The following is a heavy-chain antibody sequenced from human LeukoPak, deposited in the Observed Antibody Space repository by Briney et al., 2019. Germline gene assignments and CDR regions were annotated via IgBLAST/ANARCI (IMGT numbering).Heavy chain of an antibody. CDR3: AKTPVRRFPLYFDY. D-gene: IGHD3-3*01. J-gene: IGHJ4*02. CDR1: GFTFRSYA. Sequence: GGSLRLSCAASGFTFRSYAMNWVRQAPGKGLEWVSVISGSGSSTYYADSVKGRFTISRDNSKNTLYLQMNSLRAEDTAVYYCAKTPVRRFPLYFDYWGQGTLVTVSS. V-gene: IGHV3-23*01. CDR2: ISGSGSST.